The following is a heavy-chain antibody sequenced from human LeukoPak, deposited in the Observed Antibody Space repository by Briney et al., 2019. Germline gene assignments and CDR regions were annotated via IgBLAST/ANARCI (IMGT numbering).Heavy chain of an antibody. Sequence: PGGSLRLSCAASGFTASNNCMIWVRQAPGKGLEWVSIVYIGGSTYYADSVKGRFTISRDNSKNTLFLQMNTLRAEDTAVYYCARESSSWKYYFDFRGQGTLVTVSS. CDR3: ARESSSWKYYFDF. CDR1: GFTASNNC. CDR2: VYIGGST. J-gene: IGHJ4*02. D-gene: IGHD6-13*01. V-gene: IGHV3-66*01.